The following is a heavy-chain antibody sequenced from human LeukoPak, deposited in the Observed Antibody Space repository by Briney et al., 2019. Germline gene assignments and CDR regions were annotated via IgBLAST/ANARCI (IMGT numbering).Heavy chain of an antibody. CDR3: AKLRSEDGYNYPY. Sequence: GGSLGLFWAASGFTLCRYLVRRVRPAAGERLGGVSAISGSGGSTYYADSVKGRFTISRDNSKNTLYLQMNSLRAEDTAVYYCAKLRSEDGYNYPYWGQGTLVTVSS. J-gene: IGHJ4*02. D-gene: IGHD5-24*01. V-gene: IGHV3-23*01. CDR2: ISGSGGST. CDR1: GFTLCRYL.